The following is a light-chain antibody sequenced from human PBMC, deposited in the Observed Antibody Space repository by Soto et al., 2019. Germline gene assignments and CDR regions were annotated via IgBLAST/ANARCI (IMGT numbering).Light chain of an antibody. Sequence: DIQMTQSPSTLSASVGDRVTITCRASQSISDWLAWYQQKPGKAPKFLIYKASNLESGVPSRFSGSGYGTEFTLTISSVQPDDFATDYCQYYDSYSWTFGQGTKVEIK. J-gene: IGKJ1*01. CDR1: QSISDW. CDR3: QYYDSYSWT. CDR2: KAS. V-gene: IGKV1-5*03.